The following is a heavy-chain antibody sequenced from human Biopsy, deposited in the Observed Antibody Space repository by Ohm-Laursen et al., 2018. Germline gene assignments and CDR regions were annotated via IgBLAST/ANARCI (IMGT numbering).Heavy chain of an antibody. CDR1: GGSISDYF. J-gene: IGHJ6*03. D-gene: IGHD4-17*01. CDR3: ARDAYGDYDTYY. V-gene: IGHV4-4*07. CDR2: IYSSGRT. Sequence: VTLSRTCTVSGGSISDYFWSWIRQPADKGLEYIGRIYSSGRTFYNPSLKSRVTMSVATSDNQFSLKLSSVTAADTAVYFCARDAYGDYDTYY.